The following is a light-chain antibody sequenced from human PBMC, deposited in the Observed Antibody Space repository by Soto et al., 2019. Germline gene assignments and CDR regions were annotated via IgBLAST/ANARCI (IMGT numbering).Light chain of an antibody. V-gene: IGKV1-5*01. CDR1: QSINRW. CDR2: DAS. J-gene: IGKJ4*01. CDR3: QQYNAL. Sequence: DIQMTQSPSTLSASVGDRVTITCRANQSINRWLAWYQQKPGKAPKLLIYDASSLESGVPSRFSGSGSWTEFTLTISSLQPDDFASYYCQQYNALFGGGTKVDIK.